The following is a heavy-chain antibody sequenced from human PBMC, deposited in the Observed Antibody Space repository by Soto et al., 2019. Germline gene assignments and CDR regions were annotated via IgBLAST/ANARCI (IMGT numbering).Heavy chain of an antibody. J-gene: IGHJ6*02. Sequence: GGSVEGSCKGSGYTLTRYYIHWGRQGPGQGLEWMGWINPNSGGTNYAQKFQGWVTMTRDTSISTAYMELSRLRSDDTAVYYCARDGGGNTKYGMDVWGQGTTVTVSS. CDR3: ARDGGGNTKYGMDV. CDR1: GYTLTRYY. V-gene: IGHV1-2*04. CDR2: INPNSGGT. D-gene: IGHD2-15*01.